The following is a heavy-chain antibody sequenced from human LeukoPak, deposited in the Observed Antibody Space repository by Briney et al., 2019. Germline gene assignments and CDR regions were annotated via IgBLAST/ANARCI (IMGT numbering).Heavy chain of an antibody. J-gene: IGHJ3*02. D-gene: IGHD2-15*01. V-gene: IGHV4-34*01. CDR3: ARGKAIVVVVAPGDAFDI. Sequence: SETLSLTCAGYGGSFSGYYWSWIRQPPGKGLEWIGEINHSGSTNYNPSLKSRVTISVDTSKNQFSLKLSSVTAADTAVYYCARGKAIVVVVAPGDAFDIWGQGTMVTVSS. CDR1: GGSFSGYY. CDR2: INHSGST.